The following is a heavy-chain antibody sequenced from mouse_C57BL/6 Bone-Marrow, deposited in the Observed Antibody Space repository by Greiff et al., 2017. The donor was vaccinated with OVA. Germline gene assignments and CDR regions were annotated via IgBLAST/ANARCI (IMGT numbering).Heavy chain of an antibody. CDR3: ARSRLLYWYFDV. V-gene: IGHV1-64*01. D-gene: IGHD2-3*01. CDR1: GYTFTSSW. Sequence: QVQLQQPGAELVKPGASVKLSCKASGYTFTSSWMHWVKQRPGQGLEWIGMIHPNSGSTNYNEKFKSKATLTVDKSSSTAYMQLSSLTSEDSAVYYCARSRLLYWYFDVWGTGTTVTVSS. CDR2: IHPNSGST. J-gene: IGHJ1*03.